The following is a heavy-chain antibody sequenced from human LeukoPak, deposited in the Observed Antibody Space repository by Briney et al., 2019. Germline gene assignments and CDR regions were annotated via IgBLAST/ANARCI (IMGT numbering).Heavy chain of an antibody. CDR1: GFTFCNVW. CDR3: ARDMKGNLDY. CDR2: INQDGSTK. J-gene: IGHJ4*02. Sequence: HTGGSLRLSCAASGFTFCNVWMAWVRQAPGKGLEWVANINQDGSTKQYVDSVRGRFTISRDNAKNSLYLQMNSLTAEDTGLYHCARDMKGNLDYWGQGTLVTVSS. D-gene: IGHD1-14*01. V-gene: IGHV3-7*01.